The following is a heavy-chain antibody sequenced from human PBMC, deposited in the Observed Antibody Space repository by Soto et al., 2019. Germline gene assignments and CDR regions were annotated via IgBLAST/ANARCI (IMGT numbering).Heavy chain of an antibody. CDR3: ATFMGSPFRILGFDN. V-gene: IGHV4-34*08. Sequence: EPKPHPCAVSGAKHKYYRWRWISRQPGKGLEWLGEIDNSGRTNYNPSLKSRVTVSVDTSKNRFSLSLHSVTAADTAPYYCATFMGSPFRILGFDNWGQGALVTVSA. CDR2: IDNSGRT. CDR1: GAKHKYYR. J-gene: IGHJ4*02. D-gene: IGHD2-15*01.